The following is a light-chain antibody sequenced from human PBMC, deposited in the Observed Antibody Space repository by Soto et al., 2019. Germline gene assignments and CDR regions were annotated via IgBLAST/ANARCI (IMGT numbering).Light chain of an antibody. CDR1: SSDVGGYEY. V-gene: IGLV2-8*01. J-gene: IGLJ2*01. CDR3: SSYAGRNSLV. Sequence: QSALTQPPSASGSPGQSVTISCTGTSSDVGGYEYVSWYQQHPGKAPKVMIYEVNKRPSGVPDRFSGSKSGNTASLTVSGLQAEDEADYYCSSYAGRNSLVFGGGTKLTVL. CDR2: EVN.